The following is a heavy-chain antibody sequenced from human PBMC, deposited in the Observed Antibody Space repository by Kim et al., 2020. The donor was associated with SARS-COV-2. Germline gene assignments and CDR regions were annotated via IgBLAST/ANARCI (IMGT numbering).Heavy chain of an antibody. CDR2: VYYTGNT. CDR3: ARHFRGTSIRFLGLFQLDY. J-gene: IGHJ4*02. V-gene: IGHV4-39*01. CDR1: GGSISSSGYY. D-gene: IGHD3-3*01. Sequence: SETLSLTCIVSGGSISSSGYYWDWIRQPPGKGLEWIGSVYYTGNTYYNPSLKSRVTISVDTSKNQFSLKLSSVTADTAVYYCARHFRGTSIRFLGLFQLDYWGQGILVTVSS.